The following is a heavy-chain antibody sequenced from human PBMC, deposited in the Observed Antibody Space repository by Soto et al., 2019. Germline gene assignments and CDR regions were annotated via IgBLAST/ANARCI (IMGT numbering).Heavy chain of an antibody. Sequence: EVQLVESGGGLVQPGGSLRLSCAASGFTFSSYWMHWVRQAPGKGLVWVSRINSDGSSTSYADSVKGRFTIARDNAKNTLYLQMNSLRAEDTAVYYCARGGSLNWYFDLWGRGTLVTVSS. D-gene: IGHD1-26*01. V-gene: IGHV3-74*01. CDR3: ARGGSLNWYFDL. J-gene: IGHJ2*01. CDR2: INSDGSST. CDR1: GFTFSSYW.